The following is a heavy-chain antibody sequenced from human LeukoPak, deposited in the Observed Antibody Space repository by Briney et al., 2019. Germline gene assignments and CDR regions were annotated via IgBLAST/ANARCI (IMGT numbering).Heavy chain of an antibody. CDR1: GFTFSSYG. V-gene: IGHV3-33*01. Sequence: VRSLRLSCAASGFTFSSYGMHWVRQAPGKGLEWVAVIWYDGSNKVYTDSVKGRFTISRDNSKNTLYLQMNSLRAEDTAVYYCAREESSPDGIDYWGQGTLVTVSS. CDR3: AREESSPDGIDY. J-gene: IGHJ4*02. CDR2: IWYDGSNK. D-gene: IGHD6-19*01.